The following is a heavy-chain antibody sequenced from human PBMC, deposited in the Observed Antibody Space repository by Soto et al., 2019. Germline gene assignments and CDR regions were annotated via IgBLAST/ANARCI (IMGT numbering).Heavy chain of an antibody. Sequence: ASVMVSCKASGGTFSSYAISWVRQAPGQGLEWMGGIIPIFGTANYAQKFQGRVTITADKSTSTAYMELSSLRSEDTAVYYCARRGYYYDSSGYCCYYFDYWGQGTLVTVSS. CDR3: ARRGYYYDSSGYCCYYFDY. CDR2: IIPIFGTA. D-gene: IGHD3-22*01. CDR1: GGTFSSYA. V-gene: IGHV1-69*06. J-gene: IGHJ4*02.